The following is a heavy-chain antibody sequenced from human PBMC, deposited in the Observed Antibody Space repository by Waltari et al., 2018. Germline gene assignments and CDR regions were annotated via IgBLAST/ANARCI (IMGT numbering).Heavy chain of an antibody. J-gene: IGHJ4*02. D-gene: IGHD3-10*01. CDR2: INPNSGGT. CDR1: GYTFTGYY. Sequence: QVQLVQSGAEVKKPGASVKVSCKASGYTFTGYYMPRVRQAPGQGLEWMGWINPNSGGTNYAQKFQGRVTMTRDTSISTAYMELSRLRSDDTAVYYCARVIDYYGSGSPPYFDYWGQGTLVTVSS. V-gene: IGHV1-2*02. CDR3: ARVIDYYGSGSPPYFDY.